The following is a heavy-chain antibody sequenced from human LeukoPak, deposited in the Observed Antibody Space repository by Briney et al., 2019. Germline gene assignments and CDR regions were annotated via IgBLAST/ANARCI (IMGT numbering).Heavy chain of an antibody. J-gene: IGHJ4*02. CDR1: GFTFSSNW. CDR2: IKPDGSAQ. V-gene: IGHV3-7*01. CDR3: ARANNSSWHN. Sequence: GGSLRLSCATSGFTFSSNWMSWVRHVPGRGLDWVASIKPDGSAQYYAASVKGRFTVSRDNAKNSAYLQMNSLRVEDTAVYYCARANNSSWHNWGQGTLVTVSA. D-gene: IGHD6-13*01.